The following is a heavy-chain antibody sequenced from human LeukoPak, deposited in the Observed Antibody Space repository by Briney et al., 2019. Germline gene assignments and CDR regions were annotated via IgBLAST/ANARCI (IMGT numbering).Heavy chain of an antibody. D-gene: IGHD3-9*01. Sequence: SVKVSCKASGYTFTSYAISWVRQAPGQGLEWMGRIIPIFGTANYAQKFQGRVTITTDESTSTAYMELSSLRSEDTAVYYCARHDILTGYHRPFDYWGQGTLVTVSS. V-gene: IGHV1-69*05. CDR3: ARHDILTGYHRPFDY. CDR2: IIPIFGTA. CDR1: GYTFTSYA. J-gene: IGHJ4*02.